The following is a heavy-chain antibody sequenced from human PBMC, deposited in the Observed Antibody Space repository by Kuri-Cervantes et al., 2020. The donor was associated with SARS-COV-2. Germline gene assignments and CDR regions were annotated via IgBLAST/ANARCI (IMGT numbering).Heavy chain of an antibody. Sequence: GESLKISCAASGFTFSSYGMHWVRQAPGKGLEWVAVIWYDGSNKYYADSVKGRFTISRDNSKNTLYLQMNSLRAEDTAVYYCARDTVRGVIRYYFDYWGQGTLVTVS. CDR2: IWYDGSNK. D-gene: IGHD3-16*02. J-gene: IGHJ4*02. CDR3: ARDTVRGVIRYYFDY. V-gene: IGHV3-33*08. CDR1: GFTFSSYG.